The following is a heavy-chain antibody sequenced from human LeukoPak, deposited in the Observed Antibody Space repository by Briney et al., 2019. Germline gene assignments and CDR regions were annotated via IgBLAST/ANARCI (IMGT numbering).Heavy chain of an antibody. J-gene: IGHJ4*02. CDR2: INSDGGTT. CDR3: ARDRYDSSGYYCISDY. D-gene: IGHD3-22*01. Sequence: GGSLRLSCGASGFTFGTYWMHWLRHAPGKGLVWVSGINSDGGTTTYADSVKGRFTISRDNAKNTLYVQMNSLRAEDTAVYYCARDRYDSSGYYCISDYWGQGTLVTVSS. CDR1: GFTFGTYW. V-gene: IGHV3-74*01.